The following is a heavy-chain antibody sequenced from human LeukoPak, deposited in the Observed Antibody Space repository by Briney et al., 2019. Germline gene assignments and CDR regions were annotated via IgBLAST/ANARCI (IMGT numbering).Heavy chain of an antibody. CDR1: GFTFSSYS. CDR3: ARPSSVGAFDI. CDR2: ISSSSSTK. J-gene: IGHJ3*02. D-gene: IGHD4-23*01. Sequence: GGSLRLSCAASGFTFSSYSMNWVRQAPGKGLEWVSYISSSSSTKYYADSVKGRFTISRDNAKNSLYLQMNSLRAEDTAVYYCARPSSVGAFDIWGQGTMVTVSS. V-gene: IGHV3-48*04.